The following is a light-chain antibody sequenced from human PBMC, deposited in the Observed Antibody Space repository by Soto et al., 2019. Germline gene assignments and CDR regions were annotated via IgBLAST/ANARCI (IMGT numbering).Light chain of an antibody. J-gene: IGKJ3*01. V-gene: IGKV1-39*01. CDR2: AAS. CDR1: QSISSY. Sequence: DIQRTQSASSLSASVGDRVTITCRASQSISSYLNWYQQKPGKAPKLLIYAASSLQSGVPSRFSGSGSGTDFTLTISSLKPEDCATYGCQQRYSTLFTFGPGTKVDIK. CDR3: QQRYSTLFT.